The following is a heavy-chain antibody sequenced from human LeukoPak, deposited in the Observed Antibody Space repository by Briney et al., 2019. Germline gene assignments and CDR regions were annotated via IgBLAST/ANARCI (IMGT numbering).Heavy chain of an antibody. CDR3: AREVGIVSFNL. Sequence: ASVKVSCKASGYTFTGNHVHWLRQAPGQGLDWMGWIDPNSGGTKYAQKFQDRVTMTSDTSISTAYMELSGLRSDDTAVYFCAREVGIVSFNLWGRGTLVTVPS. CDR2: IDPNSGGT. CDR1: GYTFTGNH. D-gene: IGHD1-26*01. V-gene: IGHV1-2*02. J-gene: IGHJ2*01.